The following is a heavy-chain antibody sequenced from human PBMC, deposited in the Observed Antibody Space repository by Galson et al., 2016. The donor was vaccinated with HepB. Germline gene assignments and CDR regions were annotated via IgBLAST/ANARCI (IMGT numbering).Heavy chain of an antibody. D-gene: IGHD5-12*01. V-gene: IGHV3-30*03. CDR2: LAYDGAT. Sequence: SLRLSCAVSGFNFRQYGMNWVRQRPDRELEWVAVLAYDGATKHTVEGRFTISRDISRNTLYLQMSSLRVEDTAVYYCVTVALDYWGQGTPVIVSS. CDR1: GFNFRQYG. CDR3: VTVALDY. J-gene: IGHJ4*02.